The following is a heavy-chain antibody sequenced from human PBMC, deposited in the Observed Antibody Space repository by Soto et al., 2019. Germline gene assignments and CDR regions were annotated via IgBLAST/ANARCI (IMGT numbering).Heavy chain of an antibody. D-gene: IGHD6-13*01. J-gene: IGHJ6*02. CDR3: ASSDLRVSRGPNYYGMDV. CDR1: GYSFTSFW. Sequence: GASLKISCHGSGYSFTSFWIAWVRQMPGKGLEWMGIIYPGDSDTRYSPSFEGQVTSSADKSISTAYLQWSSLQASDTAIYYCASSDLRVSRGPNYYGMDVWGQGTTVTVAS. V-gene: IGHV5-51*01. CDR2: IYPGDSDT.